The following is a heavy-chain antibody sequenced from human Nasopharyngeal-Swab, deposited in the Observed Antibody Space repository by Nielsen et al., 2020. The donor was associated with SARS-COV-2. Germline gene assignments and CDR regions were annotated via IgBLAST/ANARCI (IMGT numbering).Heavy chain of an antibody. V-gene: IGHV3-74*01. D-gene: IGHD3-9*01. J-gene: IGHJ4*02. CDR3: ARDPLYYDILTGYYSRYYFDY. CDR2: INSVGSST. CDR1: GFTFSSYW. Sequence: GESLKISCAASGFTFSSYWMHWVRQAPGKGLVWVSRINSVGSSTSSADSVKGRFTISRDNAKNTLYLQMNSLRAEDTAVYYCARDPLYYDILTGYYSRYYFDYWGQGTLVTVSS.